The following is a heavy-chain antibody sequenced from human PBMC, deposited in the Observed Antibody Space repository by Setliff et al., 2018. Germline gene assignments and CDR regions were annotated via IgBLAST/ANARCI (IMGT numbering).Heavy chain of an antibody. V-gene: IGHV3-23*01. CDR3: ARDTSGRDAFDI. J-gene: IGHJ3*02. CDR1: GFTFTSYA. Sequence: GESLKISCGAPGFTFTSYAMNWVRQAPGKGLEWVSSISGGGSRTYYADSVKGRFTVSRDNSKNTLFLQMNSLRGEDTAVYYCARDTSGRDAFDIWGQGTTVTVSS. D-gene: IGHD6-19*01. CDR2: ISGGGSRT.